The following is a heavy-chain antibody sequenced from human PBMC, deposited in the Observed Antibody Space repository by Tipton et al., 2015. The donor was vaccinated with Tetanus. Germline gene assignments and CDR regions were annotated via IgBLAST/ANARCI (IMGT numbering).Heavy chain of an antibody. CDR2: IFYAGST. V-gene: IGHV4-59*01. Sequence: TLSLICTVSGVSISSYYWSWIRQSPGKGLEWIGYIFYAGSTNSNPSLKSRVTISVDKAKNQFSLKLTSVTAAVTAVYYCARATEHDIMTGYDNWGPGTQVTVSS. CDR3: ARATEHDIMTGYDN. CDR1: GVSISSYY. D-gene: IGHD3-9*01. J-gene: IGHJ4*02.